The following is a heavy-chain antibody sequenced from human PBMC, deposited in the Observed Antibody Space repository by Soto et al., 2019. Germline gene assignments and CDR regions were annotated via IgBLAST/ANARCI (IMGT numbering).Heavy chain of an antibody. CDR2: IWYDGSNK. V-gene: IGHV3-33*01. CDR3: ARDEGETAMAPYYYYGMDV. CDR1: GFTFSSYG. D-gene: IGHD5-18*01. Sequence: QVQLVESGGGVVQPGRSLRLSCAASGFTFSSYGMHWVRQAPGKGLEWVAVIWYDGSNKYYADSVKGRFTISRDNSKNTLYLQMNSLRAEDTAVYYCARDEGETAMAPYYYYGMDVWGQGTTVTVSS. J-gene: IGHJ6*02.